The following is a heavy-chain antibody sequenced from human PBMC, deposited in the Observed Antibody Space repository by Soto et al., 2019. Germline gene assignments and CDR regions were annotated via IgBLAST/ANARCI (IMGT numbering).Heavy chain of an antibody. Sequence: ASVKVSCKASGYTFTSYYMHWVRQAPGQGLEWMGIINPSGGSTSYAQKFQGRVTMTRDTSTSTVYMELSSLRAEDTAVYYCTSANMITFGGPSDYWGQGTLVTVSS. V-gene: IGHV1-46*03. D-gene: IGHD3-16*01. CDR1: GYTFTSYY. CDR3: TSANMITFGGPSDY. CDR2: INPSGGST. J-gene: IGHJ4*02.